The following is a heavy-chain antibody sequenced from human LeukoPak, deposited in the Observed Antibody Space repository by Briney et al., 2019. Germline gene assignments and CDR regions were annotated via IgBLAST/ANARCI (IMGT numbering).Heavy chain of an antibody. CDR1: GYTFTSYY. V-gene: IGHV1-46*01. CDR3: ARGAPLDCSSTSCYELDY. J-gene: IGHJ4*02. D-gene: IGHD2-2*01. CDR2: INPSGGST. Sequence: GASVKVSCKASGYTFTSYYMHWVRQAPGQGLEWMGIINPSGGSTSYAQKFQGRVTMIRDTSTSTVYMELSSLRSEDTAVYYCARGAPLDCSSTSCYELDYWGQGTLVTVSS.